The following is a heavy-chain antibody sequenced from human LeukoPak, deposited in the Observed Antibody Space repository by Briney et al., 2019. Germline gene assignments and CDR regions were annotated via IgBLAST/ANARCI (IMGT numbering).Heavy chain of an antibody. J-gene: IGHJ4*02. D-gene: IGHD3-22*01. CDR3: AKGYYDSSGYYYDY. Sequence: GGSLRLSCAASGFTFSSYAMHWVRQALGKGLEWVAFIRYDGSNKYYVDSVKGRFTISRDNSKNTLYLQMNSLRAEDTAMYYCAKGYYDSSGYYYDYWGQGNLVTVSS. CDR2: IRYDGSNK. CDR1: GFTFSSYA. V-gene: IGHV3-30*02.